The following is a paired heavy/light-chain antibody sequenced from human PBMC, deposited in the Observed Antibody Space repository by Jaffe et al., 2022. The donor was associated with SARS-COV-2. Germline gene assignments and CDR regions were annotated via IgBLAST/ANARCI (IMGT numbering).Light chain of an antibody. V-gene: IGKV1-33*01. CDR3: QQYDNLVFT. J-gene: IGKJ3*01. Sequence: DIQMTQSPSSLSASVGDRVTITCQASQDISNYLNWYQQKPGKAPKLLIYDASNLETGVPSRFSGSGSGTDFTFTISSLQPEDIATYYCQQYDNLVFTFGPGTKVDIK. CDR1: QDISNY. CDR2: DAS.
Heavy chain of an antibody. J-gene: IGHJ4*02. Sequence: QVTLKESGPVLVKPTETLTLTCTVSGFSLSNARMGVSWIRQPPGKALEWLAHIFSNDEKSYSTSLKSRLTISKDTSKSQVVLTMTNMDPVDTATYYCARMSCSSTSCPRGYFDYWGQGTLVTVSS. V-gene: IGHV2-26*01. CDR2: IFSNDEK. CDR1: GFSLSNARMG. D-gene: IGHD2-2*01. CDR3: ARMSCSSTSCPRGYFDY.